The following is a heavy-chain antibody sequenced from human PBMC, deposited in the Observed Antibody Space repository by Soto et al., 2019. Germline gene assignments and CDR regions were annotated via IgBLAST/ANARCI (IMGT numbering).Heavy chain of an antibody. V-gene: IGHV4-34*01. Sequence: LSLPCAVYGGSFSGYYWSWIRQPPGKGLEWIGEINHSGSTNYNPSLKSRVTISVDTSKNQFSLKLSSVTAADTAVYYCARGRFGVDDSSGYYYGRPPWFQHWGQGTLVTVSS. CDR3: ARGRFGVDDSSGYYYGRPPWFQH. D-gene: IGHD3-22*01. J-gene: IGHJ1*01. CDR1: GGSFSGYY. CDR2: INHSGST.